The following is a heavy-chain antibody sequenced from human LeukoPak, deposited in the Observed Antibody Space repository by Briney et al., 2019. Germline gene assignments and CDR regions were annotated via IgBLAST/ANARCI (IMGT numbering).Heavy chain of an antibody. CDR3: TTRVPAAPYYYYYMDV. D-gene: IGHD2-2*01. CDR2: IKSKTDGGTT. V-gene: IGHV3-15*01. J-gene: IGHJ6*03. CDR1: GFTFSNAW. Sequence: GGSLRLSCAASGFTFSNAWMSWVRQAPGKGLEWVGRIKSKTDGGTTDYAAPVKGRFTISRDDSKNTLYLQMNSLKTEDTAVYYCTTRVPAAPYYYYYMDVWGKGTTVTVSS.